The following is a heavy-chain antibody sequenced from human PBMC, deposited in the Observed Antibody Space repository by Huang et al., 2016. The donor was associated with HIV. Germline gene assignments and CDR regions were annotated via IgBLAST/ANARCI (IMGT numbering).Heavy chain of an antibody. Sequence: GFTLSGYSMNWVRQAPGKGLEWVSSITAGSNFINYADSVKGRFTISRDNAKNLLFLQLNSLRVEDTALYYCARGAPLTNFGVVMGLWGQGTTVTVSS. CDR3: ARGAPLTNFGVVMGL. V-gene: IGHV3-21*01. D-gene: IGHD3-3*01. CDR2: ITAGSNFI. CDR1: GFTLSGYS. J-gene: IGHJ6*02.